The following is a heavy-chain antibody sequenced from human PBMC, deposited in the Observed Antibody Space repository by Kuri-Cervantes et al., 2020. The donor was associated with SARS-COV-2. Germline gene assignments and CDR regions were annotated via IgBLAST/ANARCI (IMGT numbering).Heavy chain of an antibody. CDR2: IIPIFGTA. CDR3: ARVEEYGDSYYYCYGMDV. D-gene: IGHD4-17*01. J-gene: IGHJ6*02. Sequence: SVKVSCKASGGTFSSYAISWVRQAPGQGLEWMGGIIPIFGTANYAQKFQGRVTITADESTSTAYMELSSLRSEDTAVYYCARVEEYGDSYYYCYGMDVWGQGTTVTVSS. V-gene: IGHV1-69*13. CDR1: GGTFSSYA.